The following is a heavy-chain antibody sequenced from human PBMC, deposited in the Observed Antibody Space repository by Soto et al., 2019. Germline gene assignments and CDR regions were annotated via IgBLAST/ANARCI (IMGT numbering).Heavy chain of an antibody. D-gene: IGHD2-2*03. J-gene: IGHJ4*02. Sequence: GGSLRLSCAASGFTFSDHNIHWVRQAPGNGLEWVAVIWYDGTTNLYANSVKGRFTISRDNSKNTLSLQMNSLRDEDTAIYYYARELDKRAGGKVYFDYWGRGTLVTVSS. CDR1: GFTFSDHN. CDR2: IWYDGTTN. CDR3: ARELDKRAGGKVYFDY. V-gene: IGHV3-33*01.